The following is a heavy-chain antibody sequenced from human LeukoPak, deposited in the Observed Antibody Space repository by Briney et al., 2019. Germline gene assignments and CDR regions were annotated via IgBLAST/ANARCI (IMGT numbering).Heavy chain of an antibody. V-gene: IGHV5-51*01. J-gene: IGHJ4*02. CDR2: IYPGDSDT. CDR1: GYSFSNYW. CDR3: AAIVGTRAGY. Sequence: GASLKISCKGSGYSFSNYWISWVRQMPGKGLEWMGIIYPGDSDTRYSPSFQGQVTISADKSISTAYLQWSSLKASDTAVYYCAAIVGTRAGYWGQGTLVTVSS. D-gene: IGHD1-26*01.